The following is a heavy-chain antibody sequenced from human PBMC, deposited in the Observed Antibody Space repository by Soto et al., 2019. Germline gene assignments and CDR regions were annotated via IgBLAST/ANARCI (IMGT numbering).Heavy chain of an antibody. D-gene: IGHD3-10*01. CDR2: IYYSGST. Sequence: SETLSLTCTVSGGSISNYYWSWIRQPPGKGLEWIGYIYYSGSTNYNPSLKSRVTISVDTSKNQFSLKLSSVTAADTAVYYCARERVGYFSGPGSYFHYYGMDVWGQGTTVTVSS. CDR1: GGSISNYY. V-gene: IGHV4-59*01. J-gene: IGHJ6*02. CDR3: ARERVGYFSGPGSYFHYYGMDV.